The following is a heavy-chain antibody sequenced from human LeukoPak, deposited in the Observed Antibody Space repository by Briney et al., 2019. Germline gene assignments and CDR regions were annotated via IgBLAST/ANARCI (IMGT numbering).Heavy chain of an antibody. D-gene: IGHD3-16*02. Sequence: SETLSLTCTVSGGSISSYYWTWIRQHPGKGLEWIGSIYYSGSTNYNASLKSRVTISIDTSKNQFSLKLSSVTAADTAVYYCARSNYVWGSYRYPLDYWGQGTLVTVSS. V-gene: IGHV4-59*01. CDR3: ARSNYVWGSYRYPLDY. CDR2: IYYSGST. CDR1: GGSISSYY. J-gene: IGHJ4*02.